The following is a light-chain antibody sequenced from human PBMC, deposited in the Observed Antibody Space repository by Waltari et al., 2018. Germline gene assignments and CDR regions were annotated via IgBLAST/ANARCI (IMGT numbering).Light chain of an antibody. CDR2: EDS. Sequence: QSALTQPASVSGSPGQSITISCTGTSRDVGSYNLVSWYQQHPGKAPKLMIYEDSKRPSGVSIRFSGSKSGNTASLTISGLQSEDEADYYCCSYAGSSTWVFGGGTKLTVL. CDR3: CSYAGSSTWV. V-gene: IGLV2-23*01. J-gene: IGLJ3*02. CDR1: SRDVGSYNL.